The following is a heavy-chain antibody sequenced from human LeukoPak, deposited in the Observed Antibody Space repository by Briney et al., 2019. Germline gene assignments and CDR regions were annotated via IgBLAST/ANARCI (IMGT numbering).Heavy chain of an antibody. D-gene: IGHD5-12*01. CDR1: GFIVSSNY. Sequence: SGGSLRLSCAASGFIVSSNYMSWVRQAPGKGLEWVSAISGSGGSTCYADSVKGRFTISRDNSKNTLYLQMNSLRAEDTAVYYCARAYSGYPLDYWGQGTLVTVSS. CDR3: ARAYSGYPLDY. CDR2: ISGSGGST. J-gene: IGHJ4*02. V-gene: IGHV3-23*01.